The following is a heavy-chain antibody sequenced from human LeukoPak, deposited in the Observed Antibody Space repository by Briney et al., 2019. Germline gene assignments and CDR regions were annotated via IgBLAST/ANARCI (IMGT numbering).Heavy chain of an antibody. CDR3: ARDEWGDAFDI. J-gene: IGHJ3*02. V-gene: IGHV3-21*01. D-gene: IGHD1-26*01. CDR1: GFTFSSYS. Sequence: GGSLRLSCAASGFTFSSYSMNWVRQAPGKGLEGVSSISSSSSYIHSADSVRGRFTISRDNAKNSLFLQTNSLRAEDTAVYYCARDEWGDAFDIWGQGTMVTVFS. CDR2: ISSSSSYI.